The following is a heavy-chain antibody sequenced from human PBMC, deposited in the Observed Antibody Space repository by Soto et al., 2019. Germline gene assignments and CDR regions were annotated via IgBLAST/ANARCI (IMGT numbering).Heavy chain of an antibody. CDR2: IYYSGST. Sequence: XETLSLTCTVAGCSVSSGSYYWSWIRQPPGKGLEWIGYIYYSGSTNYNPSLKSRVTISVDTSKNQFSLKLSSVTAADTAVYYCARDRYNWNYFDYWGQGTLVTVSS. CDR3: ARDRYNWNYFDY. D-gene: IGHD1-20*01. J-gene: IGHJ4*02. CDR1: GCSVSSGSYY. V-gene: IGHV4-61*01.